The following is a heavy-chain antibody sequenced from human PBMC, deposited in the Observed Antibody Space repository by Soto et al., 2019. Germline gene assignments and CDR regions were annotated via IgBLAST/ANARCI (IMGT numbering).Heavy chain of an antibody. CDR1: GFTFRSFT. V-gene: IGHV3-21*01. Sequence: GVSLRLSCAASGFTFRSFTMNCVRQSPGKGLEWVSTISSNSAYRYYTDALRGRFTISRDNAKNSLHLQMNSLRAEDTAVYYCTRDASRDSSARGWFDPWGQGTLVTVSS. D-gene: IGHD6-13*01. CDR3: TRDASRDSSARGWFDP. J-gene: IGHJ5*02. CDR2: ISSNSAYR.